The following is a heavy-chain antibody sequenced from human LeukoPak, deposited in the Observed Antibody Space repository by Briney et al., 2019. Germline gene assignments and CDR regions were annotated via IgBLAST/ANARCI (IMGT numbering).Heavy chain of an antibody. V-gene: IGHV3-49*04. Sequence: GGSLRLSCAPSGFTFDDYGMTWVRQAPGKGLEWVGFIRSKAHGGTTEYAASVKGRFTISRDDSKSIANLQMNSLKTEDTAVYYCTRDLLYCGGDCFTFDYWGQGTLVTVSS. CDR3: TRDLLYCGGDCFTFDY. CDR1: GFTFDDYG. D-gene: IGHD2-21*02. J-gene: IGHJ4*02. CDR2: IRSKAHGGTT.